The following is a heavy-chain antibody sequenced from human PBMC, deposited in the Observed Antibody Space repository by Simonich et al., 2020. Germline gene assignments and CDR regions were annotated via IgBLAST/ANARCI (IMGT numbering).Heavy chain of an antibody. D-gene: IGHD3-10*01. J-gene: IGHJ4*02. CDR3: ARWPSIPASYGSGSYFDY. CDR1: GYTFTGYY. CDR2: NNPNSGDT. Sequence: QVQLVQSGAEVKKPGASVKVSCKASGYTFTGYYMHWVRQAPGQGLDRMGWNNPNSGDTNYAQKFQGRVTMTSDTSISTAYMELSRLRSDDTAVYYCARWPSIPASYGSGSYFDYWGQGTLVTVSS. V-gene: IGHV1-2*02.